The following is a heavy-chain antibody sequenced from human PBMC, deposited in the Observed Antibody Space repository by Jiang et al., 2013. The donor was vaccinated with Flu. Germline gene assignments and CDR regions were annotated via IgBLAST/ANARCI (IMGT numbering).Heavy chain of an antibody. V-gene: IGHV2-26*01. CDR1: GFSLSNARMG. Sequence: TLTLTCTVSGFSLSNARMGVSWIRQPPGKALEWLAHIFSNDEKSYSTSLKSRLTISKDTSKSQVVLTMTNMDPVDTATYYCARITKTYYYDSSGPINFDYWGQGTLVTVSS. D-gene: IGHD3-22*01. CDR3: ARITKTYYYDSSGPINFDY. CDR2: IFSNDEK. J-gene: IGHJ4*02.